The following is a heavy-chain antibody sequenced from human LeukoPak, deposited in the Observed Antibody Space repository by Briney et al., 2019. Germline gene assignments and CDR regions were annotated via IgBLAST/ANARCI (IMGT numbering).Heavy chain of an antibody. D-gene: IGHD6-6*01. V-gene: IGHV4-39*02. CDR1: GGSISTNSYY. CDR2: IYYSGST. CDR3: ARDRSSYAKGHYDY. Sequence: SETLSLTCTVSGGSISTNSYYWGWIRQPPGKGLKWIGSIYYSGSTYYNPSLRSRVTISVNTSKNQFSLKLSSVTATDTAVYYCARDRSSYAKGHYDYWGQGTLVTVSS. J-gene: IGHJ4*01.